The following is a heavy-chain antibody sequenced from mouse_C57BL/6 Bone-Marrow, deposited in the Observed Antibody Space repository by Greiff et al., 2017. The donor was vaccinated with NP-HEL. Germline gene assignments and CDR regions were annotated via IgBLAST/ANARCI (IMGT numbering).Heavy chain of an antibody. V-gene: IGHV1-5*01. J-gene: IGHJ2*01. CDR2: IYPGNSDT. Sequence: VQLKQSGTVLARPGASVKMSCKTSGYTFTSYWMHWVKQRPGRGLEWIGAIYPGNSDTSYNQKFKGKAKLTAVPSASTAYMELSSLTNEDSAVYYGTMSYYGYYFDYWGQGTTLTVSS. CDR1: GYTFTSYW. D-gene: IGHD1-1*01. CDR3: TMSYYGYYFDY.